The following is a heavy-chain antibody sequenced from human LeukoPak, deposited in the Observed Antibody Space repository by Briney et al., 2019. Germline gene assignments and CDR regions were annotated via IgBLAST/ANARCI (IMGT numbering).Heavy chain of an antibody. D-gene: IGHD1-26*01. CDR3: ARDGGTYHFDY. V-gene: IGHV3-11*06. Sequence: GGSLRLSCAASGFTFSDYYMSWIRQAPGNGLEWVSYISSSSSYTNYADSVKGRFTISRDNAKSSLYLQMNSLRAEDTAVYYCARDGGTYHFDYWGQGTLVTVSS. CDR1: GFTFSDYY. J-gene: IGHJ4*02. CDR2: ISSSSSYT.